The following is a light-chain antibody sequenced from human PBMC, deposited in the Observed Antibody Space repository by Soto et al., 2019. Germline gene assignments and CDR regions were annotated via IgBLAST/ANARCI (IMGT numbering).Light chain of an antibody. CDR2: GAS. CDR1: QSVSSSY. J-gene: IGKJ2*01. V-gene: IGKV3-20*01. CDR3: QQYGSAPLYT. Sequence: EIVLTQSPGTLSLSPGERATLSCRASQSVSSSYLAWHQQKPGQAPRLLIYGASSRATDIPDRFSGSGSGTDFTLTISRLEPEDFAVYYCQQYGSAPLYTFGQGTKLEIK.